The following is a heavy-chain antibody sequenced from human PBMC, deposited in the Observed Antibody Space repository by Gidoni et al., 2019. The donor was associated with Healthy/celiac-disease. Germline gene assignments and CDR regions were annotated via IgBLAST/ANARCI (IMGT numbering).Heavy chain of an antibody. CDR3: ARVWGAAAGYYYYYGMDV. D-gene: IGHD6-13*01. V-gene: IGHV1-69*01. J-gene: IGHJ6*04. CDR1: GGTFSSYA. CDR2: IIPIFGTA. Sequence: QVQRVQSGAEVKKPGSSVKVSCKASGGTFSSYAISWVRQAPGQGLEWMGGIIPIFGTAHYAQKFQGRVTITADESTSTAYMELSSLRSEDTAVYYCARVWGAAAGYYYYYGMDVWGKGTTVTVSS.